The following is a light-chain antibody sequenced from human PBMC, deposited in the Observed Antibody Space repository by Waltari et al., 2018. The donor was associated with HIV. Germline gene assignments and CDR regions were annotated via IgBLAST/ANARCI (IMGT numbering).Light chain of an antibody. J-gene: IGLJ2*01. CDR3: CSYAGTVV. CDR1: SGDVGPYNL. Sequence: QSALSQPASVSGSPGQSITISCTGGSGDVGPYNLVSWYPRLPGSAPKLIIYEATKRPSGVSNRFSGSKSGGTASLTISGLQADDEGHYYCCSYAGTVVFGGGTELTVL. V-gene: IGLV2-23*01. CDR2: EAT.